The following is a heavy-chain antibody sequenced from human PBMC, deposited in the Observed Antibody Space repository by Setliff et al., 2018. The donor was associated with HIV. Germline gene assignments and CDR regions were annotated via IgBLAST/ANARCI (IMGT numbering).Heavy chain of an antibody. CDR3: ARVSYYYDSSGYYYSEYFQH. V-gene: IGHV4-59*12. J-gene: IGHJ1*01. Sequence: SETLSLTCTVSGDSISSYSWNWIRQSPEGGLEWIGFIFSSGTTNYNPSLKSRVTISVDTSKNQFSLKLSSVTAADTAVYYCARVSYYYDSSGYYYSEYFQHWGQGTLVTVSS. D-gene: IGHD3-22*01. CDR2: IFSSGTT. CDR1: GDSISSYS.